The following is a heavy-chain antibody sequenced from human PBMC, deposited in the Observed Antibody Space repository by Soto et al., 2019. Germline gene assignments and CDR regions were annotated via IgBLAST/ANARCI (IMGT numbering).Heavy chain of an antibody. CDR1: GFSLRNERMG. CDR2: IFSNDAN. V-gene: IGHV2-26*01. CDR3: ARVRYGDCVPWYIDL. J-gene: IGHJ2*01. D-gene: IGHD4-17*01. Sequence: QVTLKESGPVVVKPTETLTLTCTVSGFSLRNERMGVSWIRQRPGKALEWLAHIFSNDANSSTTSLKSRLTIAKDTSKSQVVLTLTNMDPVDTATYHCARVRYGDCVPWYIDLWGRGTLVTVYS.